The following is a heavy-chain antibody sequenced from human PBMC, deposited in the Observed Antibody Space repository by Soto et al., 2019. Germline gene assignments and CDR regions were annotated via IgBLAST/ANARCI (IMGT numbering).Heavy chain of an antibody. J-gene: IGHJ5*01. CDR3: ARCALRSCHHFDS. CDR1: GFTFSSYG. V-gene: IGHV3-33*01. D-gene: IGHD4-17*01. CDR2: IWYDGSNK. Sequence: PGGSLRLSCAASGFTFSSYGMHWVRQAPGKGLEWVAVIWYDGSNKYYADSVKGRFTISRDNSKNTLYLQMNSLRAEDTAVYYCARCALRSCHHFDSWGQGTLVTVSS.